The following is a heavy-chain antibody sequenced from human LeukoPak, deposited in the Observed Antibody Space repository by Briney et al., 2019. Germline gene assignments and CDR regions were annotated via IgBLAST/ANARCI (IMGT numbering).Heavy chain of an antibody. CDR3: ARIYN. V-gene: IGHV3-7*01. CDR1: GFTFSYHW. J-gene: IGHJ4*02. CDR2: IKNDGAVK. D-gene: IGHD4-4*01. Sequence: PGGSLRLSCAASGFTFSYHWMTWVRQAPGKGLEWVANIKNDGAVKNYVDSVKGRFTISRDSSKNTLYLQMNSLRVEDTAVYYCARIYNWGQGTLVTVSS.